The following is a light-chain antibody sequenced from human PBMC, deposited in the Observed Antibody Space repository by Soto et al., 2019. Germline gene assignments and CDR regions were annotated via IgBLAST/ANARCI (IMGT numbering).Light chain of an antibody. CDR2: DVS. J-gene: IGLJ1*01. CDR1: SSDVGGYNY. Sequence: QSALTQPRSVSGSPGQSVTISCTGTSSDVGGYNYVSWYQQHPGKASKLMIYDVSKRPSGVPDRFSGSKSDNTASLTISGLQAEDEADYYCCSYAGSYTYVFGTGTKLTVL. CDR3: CSYAGSYTYV. V-gene: IGLV2-11*01.